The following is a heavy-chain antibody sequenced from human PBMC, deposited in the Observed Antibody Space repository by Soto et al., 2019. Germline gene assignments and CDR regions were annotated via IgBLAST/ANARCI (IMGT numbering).Heavy chain of an antibody. CDR2: ISGSGGST. CDR1: GFTFSSYA. Sequence: EVQLLESGGGLVQPGGSLILSCAASGFTFSSYAMSCVRQAPGKGLEWVSAISGSGGSTYYADSVKGRFTISRDNSKNTLYLQMNSLRAEDTAVYYCAKDRGGYDQTPYWGQGTLVTVSS. CDR3: AKDRGGYDQTPY. D-gene: IGHD5-12*01. J-gene: IGHJ4*02. V-gene: IGHV3-23*01.